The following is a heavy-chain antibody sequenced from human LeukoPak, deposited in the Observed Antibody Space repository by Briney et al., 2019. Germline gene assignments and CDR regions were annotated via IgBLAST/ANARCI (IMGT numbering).Heavy chain of an antibody. CDR3: ARGLGYCSSTSCYRDLDYYYYGMDV. V-gene: IGHV4-34*01. J-gene: IGHJ6*02. D-gene: IGHD2-2*02. Sequence: PSETLSLTCAVYGGSFSGYYWSWIRQPPGKGLEWIGEINHNGSTNYNPSLKSRVTISVDTSKNQFSLKLSSVTAADTAVYYCARGLGYCSSTSCYRDLDYYYYGMDVWGQGTTVTVSS. CDR1: GGSFSGYY. CDR2: INHNGST.